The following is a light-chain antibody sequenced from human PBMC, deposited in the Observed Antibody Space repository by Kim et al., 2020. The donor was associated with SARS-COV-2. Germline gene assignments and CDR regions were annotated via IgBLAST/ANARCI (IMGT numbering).Light chain of an antibody. V-gene: IGLV2-14*03. Sequence: GQSITISCTGTSSDIGGYDFVSWYQQHPGKAPKLMIYDVSNRPSGVSYRFSGSKSGHTASLTISGLQAEDEAHYYCSSYTTTTPVIFGGGTQLTVL. CDR1: SSDIGGYDF. J-gene: IGLJ2*01. CDR3: SSYTTTTPVI. CDR2: DVS.